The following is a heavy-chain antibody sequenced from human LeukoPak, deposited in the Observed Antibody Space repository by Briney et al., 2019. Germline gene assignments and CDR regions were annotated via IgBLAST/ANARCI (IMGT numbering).Heavy chain of an antibody. J-gene: IGHJ1*01. Sequence: GGSLRLSCAASGFPFSTYGMSWVRQAPGKGLEWVSALSGSGDKTFYIDSVKGRFTISRDNAQNSMYLQMNSLRVEDTAVYYCATWGDTTAEYFQRWGQGTLVTVSS. CDR3: ATWGDTTAEYFQR. CDR1: GFPFSTYG. D-gene: IGHD2-21*02. V-gene: IGHV3-23*01. CDR2: LSGSGDKT.